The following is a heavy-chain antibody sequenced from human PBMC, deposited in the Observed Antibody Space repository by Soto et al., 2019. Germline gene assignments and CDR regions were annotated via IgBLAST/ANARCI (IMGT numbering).Heavy chain of an antibody. V-gene: IGHV3-7*03. Sequence: GGSLRLSCAPSGFTFSSYWMSWVRQAQGKGLEWVANIKQDGSEKYYVDSVKGRFTISRDNAKNSLYLQMNSLRAEDTAVYYCARDSNYYPFWYYGMDVWGQGTTVTVSS. CDR2: IKQDGSEK. CDR1: GFTFSSYW. J-gene: IGHJ6*02. D-gene: IGHD4-4*01. CDR3: ARDSNYYPFWYYGMDV.